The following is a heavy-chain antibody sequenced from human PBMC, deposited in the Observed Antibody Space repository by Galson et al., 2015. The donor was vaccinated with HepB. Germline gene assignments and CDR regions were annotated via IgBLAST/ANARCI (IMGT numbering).Heavy chain of an antibody. CDR1: GGSISSYS. CDR3: ARSGVWYGMDV. Sequence: LSLTCTVSGGSISSYSWSWIRQPPGKGLEWIGYIYYSGRTNYNPSLKSRVTISVETSKNHFSLKLSSVTAADTAVYYCARSGVWYGMDVWGQGTTVTVSS. J-gene: IGHJ6*02. V-gene: IGHV4-59*08. D-gene: IGHD2-8*01. CDR2: IYYSGRT.